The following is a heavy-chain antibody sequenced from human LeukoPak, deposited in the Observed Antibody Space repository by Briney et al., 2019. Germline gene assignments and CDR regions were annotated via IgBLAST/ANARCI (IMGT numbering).Heavy chain of an antibody. CDR1: GFTLSHYY. D-gene: IGHD2-2*01. CDR2: ISSSGDTI. CDR3: ARVSGYCSSTSCFYMDV. Sequence: GGSLRLSCAASGFTLSHYYMTWIRQAPGKGLEWLSCISSSGDTIYYADSVKGRITVSRDNAKNSLYLQMNSLRAEDTAVYYCARVSGYCSSTSCFYMDVWGQGTTVTVSS. V-gene: IGHV3-11*04. J-gene: IGHJ6*02.